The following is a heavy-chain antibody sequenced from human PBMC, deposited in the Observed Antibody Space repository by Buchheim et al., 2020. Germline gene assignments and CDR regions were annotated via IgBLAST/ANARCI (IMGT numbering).Heavy chain of an antibody. CDR2: IYYSGST. J-gene: IGHJ4*02. Sequence: QVQLQESGPGLVKPSQTLSLTCTVSGGSISSGGYYWSWIRQHPGKGLEWIGYIYYSGSTYYNPSLKSRVTISVDTSKNQFSLKLSSVTAAYTAVYYCARGVVVVPDAISEGGDYFDYWGQGTL. V-gene: IGHV4-31*03. CDR1: GGSISSGGYY. D-gene: IGHD2-2*02. CDR3: ARGVVVVPDAISEGGDYFDY.